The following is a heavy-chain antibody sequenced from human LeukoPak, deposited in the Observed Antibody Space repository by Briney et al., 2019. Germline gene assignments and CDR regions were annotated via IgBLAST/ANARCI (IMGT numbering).Heavy chain of an antibody. Sequence: SVKVSCKASGDTFSDYTISWVRQAPGQGLEWMGRVMPFLDVANYAQKFQGRVTITADKSASTAYMELSSLRSEDTAVYYCAREVAIWGQGTLVTVSS. V-gene: IGHV1-69*04. CDR1: GDTFSDYT. J-gene: IGHJ4*02. CDR3: AREVAI. CDR2: VMPFLDVA. D-gene: IGHD2-15*01.